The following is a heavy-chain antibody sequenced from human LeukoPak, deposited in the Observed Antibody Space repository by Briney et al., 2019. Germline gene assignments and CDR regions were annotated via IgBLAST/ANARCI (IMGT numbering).Heavy chain of an antibody. D-gene: IGHD2-2*02. CDR2: IYTSGST. J-gene: IGHJ5*02. CDR1: GGSLSSGSYY. CDR3: ARGAVPAAIIDNWFDP. Sequence: SETLSLTCLVSGGSLSSGSYYWSWIRHPAGKGLEGFRRIYTSGSTKYNPSLMSRVTISVDTPKIQSSLKLSSVTAADTAVYYCARGAVPAAIIDNWFDPWGQGTLVTVSS. V-gene: IGHV4-61*02.